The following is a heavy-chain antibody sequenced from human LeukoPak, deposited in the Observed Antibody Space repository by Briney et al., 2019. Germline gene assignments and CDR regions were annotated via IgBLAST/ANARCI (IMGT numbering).Heavy chain of an antibody. CDR1: GGSISPYY. D-gene: IGHD3-22*01. J-gene: IGHJ4*02. CDR3: ARNYDGSGYYLY. CDR2: IYYNGRT. Sequence: SETLSLTCTVSGGSISPYYWTWIRQSPGKALEWIGYIYYNGRTSYNPSLKSRVTISVDTSKKQFSLKLTSVTAADTAVYYCARNYDGSGYYLYWGQGTLVTVSS. V-gene: IGHV4-59*08.